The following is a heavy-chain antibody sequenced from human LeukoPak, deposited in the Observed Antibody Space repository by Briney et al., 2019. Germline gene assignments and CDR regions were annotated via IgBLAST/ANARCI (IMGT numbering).Heavy chain of an antibody. J-gene: IGHJ4*02. V-gene: IGHV3-74*01. CDR3: VRDWGYDSSGYWQKYFDT. CDR2: INHDGSST. Sequence: AGGSLRLSCAASGFTFSSYWMSWVRQAPGKGLVWVSRINHDGSSTNYADSVKGRFTISRDNAKNTVYLQMNSLRAEDTAVYYCVRDWGYDSSGYWQKYFDTWGQGTLVTVSS. D-gene: IGHD3-22*01. CDR1: GFTFSSYW.